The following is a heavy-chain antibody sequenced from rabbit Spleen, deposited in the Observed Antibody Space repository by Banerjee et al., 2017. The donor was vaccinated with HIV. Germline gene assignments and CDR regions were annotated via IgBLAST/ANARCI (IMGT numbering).Heavy chain of an antibody. D-gene: IGHD4-1*01. CDR1: GFSFSSGYD. J-gene: IGHJ4*01. Sequence: QEQLEESGGGLVQPEGSLTLTCTASGFSFSSGYDMSWVRQAPGKGLEWIGFIYTGNGKNYYASWAKGRFTISKTSSTTVTLQMTSLTAADTATYFCAREANSGWGVVLYYFNLWGPGTLVTV. CDR2: IYTGNGKN. V-gene: IGHV1S45*01. CDR3: AREANSGWGVVLYYFNL.